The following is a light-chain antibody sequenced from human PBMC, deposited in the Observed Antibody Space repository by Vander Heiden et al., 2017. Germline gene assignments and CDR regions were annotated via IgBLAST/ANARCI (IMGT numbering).Light chain of an antibody. CDR2: QDS. CDR1: KLGDKY. CDR3: QAWDSSTVV. Sequence: SYSLTLPPSSPVSPGQTASITCSGDKLGDKYACWYQQKPGQSPVLVIYQDSKRPSGIPERFSGSNSGNTATLTISGTQAMDEADYYCQAWDSSTVVFGGGTKLTVL. J-gene: IGLJ2*01. V-gene: IGLV3-1*01.